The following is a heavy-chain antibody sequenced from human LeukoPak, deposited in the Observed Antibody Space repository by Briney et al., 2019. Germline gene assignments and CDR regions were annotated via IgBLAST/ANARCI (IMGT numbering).Heavy chain of an antibody. CDR3: ARGDYYDSSGYFI. V-gene: IGHV4-30-2*01. Sequence: SQTLCLTCAVSGVCLSSGGYSWRWIRQPPGKGLGWIGYIYQSGTTYYNPSLKSRVTISVDRSKNQFSLKLSSVTAADTAVYYCARGDYYDSSGYFIWGQGTMVTVSS. D-gene: IGHD3-22*01. CDR2: IYQSGTT. J-gene: IGHJ3*02. CDR1: GVCLSSGGYS.